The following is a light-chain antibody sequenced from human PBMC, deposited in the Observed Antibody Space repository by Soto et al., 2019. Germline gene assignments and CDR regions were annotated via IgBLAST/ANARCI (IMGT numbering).Light chain of an antibody. CDR3: QHRYNWPPIT. CDR2: DAS. V-gene: IGKV3-11*01. CDR1: QSVKHH. J-gene: IGKJ5*01. Sequence: EIVLTQSPATLSLSPGERATLSCRASQSVKHHLAWYQHRPGQAIRLLIYDASNRATGIPARFSGSGSGTDFTLTISSLEPEDFAVYYCQHRYNWPPITFGQGTRLEIK.